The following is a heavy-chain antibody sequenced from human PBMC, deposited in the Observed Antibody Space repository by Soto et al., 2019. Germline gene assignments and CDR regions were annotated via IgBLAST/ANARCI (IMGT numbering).Heavy chain of an antibody. V-gene: IGHV4-59*02. CDR3: ARDLDYDHGLDI. CDR1: YVTVTSYY. Sequence: SLPQSHTNTVSYVTVTSYYWIWIRQPPGKGLEWIAYLHYTESANYNPSLKSRVTTSVDVSKNQFSLSLTSVTAADTAVYYCARDLDYDHGLDIWGQGTTVTVSS. J-gene: IGHJ6*02. CDR2: LHYTESA.